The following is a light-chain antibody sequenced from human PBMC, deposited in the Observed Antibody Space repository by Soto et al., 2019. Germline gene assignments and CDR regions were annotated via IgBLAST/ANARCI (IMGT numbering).Light chain of an antibody. CDR2: AKS. Sequence: DIQMTQSPSSMSASVGDRVTITCRASQDINIYLAWYQQKPGKAPKFLIDAKSNLQSVVPSSFSGSGSGTDFTLTISTLQPEDFATYYCQQASIFPWTFGQGTKVQI. J-gene: IGKJ1*01. CDR3: QQASIFPWT. CDR1: QDINIY. V-gene: IGKV1-12*01.